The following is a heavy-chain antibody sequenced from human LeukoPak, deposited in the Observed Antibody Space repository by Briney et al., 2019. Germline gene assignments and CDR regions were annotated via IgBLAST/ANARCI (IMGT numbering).Heavy chain of an antibody. CDR1: GYTFTSYA. CDR3: ARDSERHPSGSYLGLDY. Sequence: ASVKVFCKASGYTFTSYAMHWVRQAPGQRLEWMGWINAGNGNTKYSQKFQGRVTITRDTSASTAYMELSSLRSEDTAVYYCARDSERHPSGSYLGLDYWGQGTLVTVSS. V-gene: IGHV1-3*01. CDR2: INAGNGNT. D-gene: IGHD1-26*01. J-gene: IGHJ4*02.